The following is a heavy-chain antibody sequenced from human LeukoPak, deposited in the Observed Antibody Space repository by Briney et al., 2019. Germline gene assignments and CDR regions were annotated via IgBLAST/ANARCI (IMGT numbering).Heavy chain of an antibody. D-gene: IGHD6-25*01. V-gene: IGHV3-48*01. CDR3: ARRGYSSGWNRFDY. Sequence: GGSLRLSCAASGFTFSRYSMNWVRQAPGKGLEWVSYISSSSRTIHYADSVKGRFTISRDNAKNSLYPQMNSLRAEDTAVYYCARRGYSSGWNRFDYWGQGTLVTVSS. J-gene: IGHJ4*02. CDR2: ISSSSRTI. CDR1: GFTFSRYS.